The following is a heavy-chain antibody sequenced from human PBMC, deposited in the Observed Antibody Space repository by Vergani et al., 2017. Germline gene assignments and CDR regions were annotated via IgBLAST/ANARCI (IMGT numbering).Heavy chain of an antibody. CDR2: ISYDGSNK. CDR1: GFTFSSYA. CDR3: ASPPRRYCSGGSCYVDY. Sequence: QVQLVESGGGVVQPGRSLRLSCAASGFTFSSYAMHWVRQAPGKGLEWVAVISYDGSNKHYADSVKGRFTISRDNSKNTLYLQMNSLRAEDTAVYYCASPPRRYCSGGSCYVDYWGQGTLVTVSS. V-gene: IGHV3-30*01. J-gene: IGHJ4*02. D-gene: IGHD2-15*01.